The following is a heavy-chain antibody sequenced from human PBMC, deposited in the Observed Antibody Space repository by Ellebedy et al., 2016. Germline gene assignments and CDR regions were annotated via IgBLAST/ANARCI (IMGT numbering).Heavy chain of an antibody. CDR1: GFTFDDYA. V-gene: IGHV3-9*01. CDR3: AKDMGTIFGVVIMVSGMDV. CDR2: ISWNSGSI. J-gene: IGHJ6*02. Sequence: GGFLRLSCAASGFTFDDYAMHWVRQAPGKGLEWVSGISWNSGSIGYADSVKGRFTISRDNAKNSLYLQMNSLRAADTALYYCAKDMGTIFGVVIMVSGMDVWGQGTTVTVSS. D-gene: IGHD3-3*01.